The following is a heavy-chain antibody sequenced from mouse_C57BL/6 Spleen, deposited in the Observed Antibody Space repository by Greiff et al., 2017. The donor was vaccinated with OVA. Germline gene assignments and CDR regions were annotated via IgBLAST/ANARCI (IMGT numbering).Heavy chain of an antibody. CDR1: GFTFSSYT. J-gene: IGHJ1*03. CDR3: ARHFHGSSYWYFDV. CDR2: ISGGGGNT. Sequence: DVMLVESGGGLVKPGGSLKLSCAASGFTFSSYTMSWVRQTPEKRLEWVATISGGGGNTYYPDSVKGRFTISRDNAKNTLYLQMSSLRSEDTALYYCARHFHGSSYWYFDVWGTGTTVTVSS. V-gene: IGHV5-9*01. D-gene: IGHD1-1*01.